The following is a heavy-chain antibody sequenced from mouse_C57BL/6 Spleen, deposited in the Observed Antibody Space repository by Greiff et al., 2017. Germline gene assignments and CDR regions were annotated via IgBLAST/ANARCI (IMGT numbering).Heavy chain of an antibody. D-gene: IGHD1-1*01. CDR3: AGWGCDYCGDWYVDV. Sequence: VQLKESGPELVKPGASVKISCKASGYSFTDYYMNWVKQSNGKSLEWIGVIYPNNGTTSYNQKFKGKATLTVDKSSSTAYMQLSSLTSEDSAVYYSAGWGCDYCGDWYVDVCGTGATVTFSS. CDR2: IYPNNGTT. J-gene: IGHJ1*03. CDR1: GYSFTDYY. V-gene: IGHV1-39*01.